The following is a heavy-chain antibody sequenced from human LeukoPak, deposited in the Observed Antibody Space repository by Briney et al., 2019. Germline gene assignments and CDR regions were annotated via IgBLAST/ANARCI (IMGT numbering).Heavy chain of an antibody. CDR1: GYTFTSYY. Sequence: ASVKVSCKASGYTFTSYYMHWVRQAPGQGLEWMGIINPSGGSTSYAQKFQGRVTMTRDTSTSTVYMELSSLRSEDTAVYYCARTQYSSGPDNAFDIWGQGTMVTVSS. D-gene: IGHD6-19*01. J-gene: IGHJ3*02. CDR2: INPSGGST. CDR3: ARTQYSSGPDNAFDI. V-gene: IGHV1-46*01.